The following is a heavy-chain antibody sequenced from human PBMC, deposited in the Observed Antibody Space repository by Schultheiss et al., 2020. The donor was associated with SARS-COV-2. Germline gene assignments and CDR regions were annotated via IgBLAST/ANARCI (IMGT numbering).Heavy chain of an antibody. J-gene: IGHJ2*01. CDR1: GGSISSSSYY. CDR3: ARDNGDGWYFDL. Sequence: SETLSLTCTVSGGSISSSSYYWGWIRQPPGKGLEWIGEINHSGSTNYNPSLKSRVTISVDTSKNQFSLKLSSVTAADTAVYYCARDNGDGWYFDLWPWHPGHRLL. CDR2: INHSGST. V-gene: IGHV4-39*07. D-gene: IGHD4-17*01.